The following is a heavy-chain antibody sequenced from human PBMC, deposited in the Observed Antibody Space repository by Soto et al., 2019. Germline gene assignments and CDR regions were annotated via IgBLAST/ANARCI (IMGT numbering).Heavy chain of an antibody. CDR3: ARDSSTSPYYYGMDV. CDR1: GGPFSSFP. Sequence: SLNVSGKSSGGPFSSFPLHGVRQAPRQGLEWMGGVIPIFGTTNYAQKFQGRVTITADESTTTAYMEMSSLRSDDTAVYYCARDSSTSPYYYGMDVWGQGTTVTVSS. CDR2: VIPIFGTT. V-gene: IGHV1-69*01. D-gene: IGHD4-17*01. J-gene: IGHJ6*02.